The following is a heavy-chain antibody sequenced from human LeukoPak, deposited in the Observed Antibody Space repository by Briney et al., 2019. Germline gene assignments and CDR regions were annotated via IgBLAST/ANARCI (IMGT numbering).Heavy chain of an antibody. CDR1: GYSFNSYW. CDR3: ARRVDYGCSLDY. D-gene: IGHD4-23*01. Sequence: GESLKISCTVSGYSFNSYWIGWVRQTPGKGLGWMGIIYPGDSDVRYSPSFQGQVTISADKSTSTAYLQWSSLKASDTAVYYCARRVDYGCSLDYWGQGTLVTVSS. CDR2: IYPGDSDV. J-gene: IGHJ4*02. V-gene: IGHV5-51*01.